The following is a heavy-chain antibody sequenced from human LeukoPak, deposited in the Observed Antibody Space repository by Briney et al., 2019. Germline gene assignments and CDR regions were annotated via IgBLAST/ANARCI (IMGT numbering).Heavy chain of an antibody. CDR1: GGSISSYY. CDR3: AREDRRGYYFDY. J-gene: IGHJ4*02. Sequence: SETLSLTCTVSGGSISSYYWSWIRQPPGKGLEWIGYIYYSGSTNYNPSLKSRVTISVDTSKNQFSLKLSSVTAADTAVYYCAREDRRGYYFDYWGQGTLVTVSS. V-gene: IGHV4-59*12. D-gene: IGHD3-10*01. CDR2: IYYSGST.